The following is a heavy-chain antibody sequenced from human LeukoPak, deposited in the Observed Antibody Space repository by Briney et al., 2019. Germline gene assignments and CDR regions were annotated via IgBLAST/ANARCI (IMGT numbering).Heavy chain of an antibody. V-gene: IGHV5-51*01. CDR2: IYPGDSDT. CDR3: ARIRVSSSREGGPFDY. J-gene: IGHJ4*02. Sequence: GESLKISCKGSGYSFTSYWIGWVRQMPGKGLEWMGIIYPGDSDTRYSPSFQGQVTISADKSISTAYLQWSSLKASDTAMYYCARIRVSSSREGGPFDYWGQGTLVTVSS. D-gene: IGHD6-13*01. CDR1: GYSFTSYW.